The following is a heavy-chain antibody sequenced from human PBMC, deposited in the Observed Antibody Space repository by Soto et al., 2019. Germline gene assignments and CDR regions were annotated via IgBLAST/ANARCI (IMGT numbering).Heavy chain of an antibody. Sequence: ASETLSLTCTVSGGSISSGDYYWSWIRQPPGKGLEWIGYIYYSGSTYYNPSLKSRVTISVDTSKNQFSLKLSSVTAADTAVYYCARDRATLDIDYWGQGTLVTVSS. J-gene: IGHJ4*02. V-gene: IGHV4-30-4*01. CDR1: GGSISSGDYY. CDR3: ARDRATLDIDY. D-gene: IGHD3-9*01. CDR2: IYYSGST.